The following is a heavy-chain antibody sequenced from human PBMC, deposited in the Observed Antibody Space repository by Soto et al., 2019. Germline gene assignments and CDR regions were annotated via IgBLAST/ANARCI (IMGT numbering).Heavy chain of an antibody. D-gene: IGHD3-16*01. CDR2: IYYSGST. J-gene: IGHJ5*02. V-gene: IGHV4-31*01. CDR3: ARSLFP. Sequence: QVQLQESGPGLVKPSQTLSLTCTVSGGSISSGGYYWSWIRQHPGKGLEWIGYIYYSGSTYYHPSLKTQVTRSVGTSKIQFPLKLSSVTAAETAVYYWARSLFPWGQGTLVTVSS. CDR1: GGSISSGGYY.